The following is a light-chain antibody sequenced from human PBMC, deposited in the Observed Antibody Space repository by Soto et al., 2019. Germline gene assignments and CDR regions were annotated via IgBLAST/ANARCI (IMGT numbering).Light chain of an antibody. CDR2: GVS. CDR1: QSVSSSY. V-gene: IGKV3-20*01. J-gene: IGKJ5*01. CDR3: QQYIIPTT. Sequence: EIVLTQSPGTLSLSPGERATLSCRASQSVSSSYLAWYQQKPGQAPRLLIYGVSSRATGVPDRFSGSGSGTDFTTTIRRLEPEAFAVYYCQQYIIPTTFCQGTRLEIK.